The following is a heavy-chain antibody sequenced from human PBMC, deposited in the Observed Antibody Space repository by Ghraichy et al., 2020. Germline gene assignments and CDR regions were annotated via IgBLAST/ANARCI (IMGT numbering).Heavy chain of an antibody. J-gene: IGHJ6*02. Sequence: GGSLRLSCAASGVTLSNYWVHWVRQSPGKGLEWVSSISSSNTYIYYADSVKGRFTISRDNAKNSLFLQMDSLRAEDTAVYYCAREGDYYDSSGYYYYYYGMDVWGQGTTVTVSS. V-gene: IGHV3-21*01. D-gene: IGHD3-22*01. CDR2: ISSSNTYI. CDR1: GVTLSNYW. CDR3: AREGDYYDSSGYYYYYYGMDV.